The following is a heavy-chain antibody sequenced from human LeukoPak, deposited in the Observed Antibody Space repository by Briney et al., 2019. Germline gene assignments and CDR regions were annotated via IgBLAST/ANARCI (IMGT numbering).Heavy chain of an antibody. CDR2: ISSSGSTI. J-gene: IGHJ4*02. CDR1: GFTVSSYE. Sequence: GGSLRLSCAASGFTVSSYEMNWVRQAPGKGLEWVSYISSSGSTIYYADSVKGRFTISRDNAKNSLYLQMNSLRAEDTAVYYCARDSGYDFSFSDYWGQGTLVTVSS. CDR3: ARDSGYDFSFSDY. V-gene: IGHV3-48*03. D-gene: IGHD5-12*01.